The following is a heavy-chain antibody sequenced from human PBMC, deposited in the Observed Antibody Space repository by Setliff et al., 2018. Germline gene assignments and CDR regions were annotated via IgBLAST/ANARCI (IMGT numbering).Heavy chain of an antibody. Sequence: GGSLRLSCAASGFTFSSFAMSWVRQAPGKGLEWVSAISGSGGSTYNADSVKGRFTIPRDNSKNTLYLQMNSLRAEDTAVYYCAKRDYYDSSGYLLPYMDVWGKGTTVTVSS. D-gene: IGHD3-22*01. J-gene: IGHJ6*03. CDR1: GFTFSSFA. V-gene: IGHV3-23*01. CDR3: AKRDYYDSSGYLLPYMDV. CDR2: ISGSGGST.